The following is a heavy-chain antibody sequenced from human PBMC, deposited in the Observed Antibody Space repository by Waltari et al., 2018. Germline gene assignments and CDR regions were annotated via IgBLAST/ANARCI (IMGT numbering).Heavy chain of an antibody. CDR1: GYNFNTYW. CDR3: ARGSRDDWFDP. J-gene: IGHJ5*02. Sequence: QLVQSGAEVIKAGESLKISCKGSGYNFNTYWVAWVRQMPGKGLEWMGIIYPSVSDTRYSPSFQGQVTISADKSINTVYLQWSSLEASDTATYYCARGSRDDWFDPWGQGTLVTVSS. D-gene: IGHD3-10*01. CDR2: IYPSVSDT. V-gene: IGHV5-51*03.